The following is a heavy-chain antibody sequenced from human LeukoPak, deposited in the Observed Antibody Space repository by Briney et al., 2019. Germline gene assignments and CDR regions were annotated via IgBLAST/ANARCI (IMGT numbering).Heavy chain of an antibody. CDR1: DVSISNNGRY. CDR3: GREDYYYMDV. Sequence: SETLSLTCSVSDVSISNNGRYWGWIRQPPGKGLEWIGSIYYSGSTYYNPSLKSRVTISVDTSKNQFSLKLSSVTAADTAVYYCGREDYYYMDVWGKGTTVTVSS. CDR2: IYYSGST. J-gene: IGHJ6*03. V-gene: IGHV4-39*07.